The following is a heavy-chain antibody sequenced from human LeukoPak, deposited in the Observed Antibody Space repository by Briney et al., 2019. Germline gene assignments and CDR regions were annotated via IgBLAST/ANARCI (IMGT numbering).Heavy chain of an antibody. Sequence: PSQTLSLTCTVSGGSISSGSYYWSWIRQPAGKGLEWIGRIYTSGSTNYNPSLKSRVTISVDTSKNQSSLKLSSVTAADTAVYYCASNSGIGWSIAAYYYYMDVWGKGTTVTVSS. D-gene: IGHD6-6*01. J-gene: IGHJ6*03. CDR2: IYTSGST. CDR3: ASNSGIGWSIAAYYYYMDV. V-gene: IGHV4-61*02. CDR1: GGSISSGSYY.